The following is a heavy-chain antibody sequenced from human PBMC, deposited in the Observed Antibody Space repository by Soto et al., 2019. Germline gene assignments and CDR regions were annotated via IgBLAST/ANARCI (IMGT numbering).Heavy chain of an antibody. D-gene: IGHD2-2*01. J-gene: IGHJ6*02. CDR3: ARVGGSSTSWSCYGMDV. CDR1: GYTFTGYY. Sequence: GASVKVSCKASGYTFTGYYMHWVRQAPGQGLEWMGWINPNSGGTNYAQKFQGRVTMTRDTSISTAYMELSRLRSDDTAVYYCARVGGSSTSWSCYGMDVWGQGTTVTVSS. CDR2: INPNSGGT. V-gene: IGHV1-2*02.